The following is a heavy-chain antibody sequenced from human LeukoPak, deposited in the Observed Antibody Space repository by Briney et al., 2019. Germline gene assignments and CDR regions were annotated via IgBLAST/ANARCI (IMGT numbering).Heavy chain of an antibody. D-gene: IGHD5-12*01. CDR2: IYYSGTT. CDR3: ARHRGTGYNPVDY. J-gene: IGHJ4*02. CDR1: GGSISSYY. V-gene: IGHV4-59*08. Sequence: SSETLSLTCTVSGGSISSYYWSWIRQPPGRRLEWIGYIYYSGTTNYNPSLKGRVTISVDTSKNQLSLKLSSVTASDTAIYYCARHRGTGYNPVDYWGQGTLVTVSS.